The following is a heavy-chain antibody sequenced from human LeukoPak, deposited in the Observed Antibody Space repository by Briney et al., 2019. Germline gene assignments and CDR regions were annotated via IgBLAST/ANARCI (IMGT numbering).Heavy chain of an antibody. Sequence: SETLSLTCTVSGGSISSSSYYWGWIRQPPGKGLQWIGAIYYSGSTYYNPSLKSRVTISVDTSKNQFSLKLSSVTAADTAVYYCARGSSGWYSAFDIWGQGTMVTVS. CDR2: IYYSGST. CDR3: ARGSSGWYSAFDI. D-gene: IGHD6-19*01. J-gene: IGHJ3*02. CDR1: GGSISSSSYY. V-gene: IGHV4-39*07.